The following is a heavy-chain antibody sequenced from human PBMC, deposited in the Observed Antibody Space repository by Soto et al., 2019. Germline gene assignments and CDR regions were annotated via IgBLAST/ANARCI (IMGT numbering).Heavy chain of an antibody. Sequence: GESLKISCKGSGYSFTSYWIGWVRQRPGKGLEWMGIIYPGDSDTRYSPSFQGQVTISADKSIRTAYLQWSSLKASDTAMYYCARRGDGAAVAGTWWFDPWGQGTLVTVSS. D-gene: IGHD6-19*01. CDR2: IYPGDSDT. V-gene: IGHV5-51*01. CDR1: GYSFTSYW. CDR3: ARRGDGAAVAGTWWFDP. J-gene: IGHJ5*02.